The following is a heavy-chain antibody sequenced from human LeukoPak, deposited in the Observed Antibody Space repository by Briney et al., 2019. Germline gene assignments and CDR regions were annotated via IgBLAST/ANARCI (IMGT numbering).Heavy chain of an antibody. J-gene: IGHJ4*02. CDR2: IYHTGST. CDR3: ATMMYGSGNYYNSDY. D-gene: IGHD3-10*01. V-gene: IGHV4-34*01. CDR1: GGSFSGYY. Sequence: SETLSLTCAVYGGSFSGYYWSWIRQPPGKGLEWIGTIYHTGSTYYSPSLKSRVTISIHTSKNQFSLKLSSVTAADAAVYYCATMMYGSGNYYNSDYWGQGTLVTVSS.